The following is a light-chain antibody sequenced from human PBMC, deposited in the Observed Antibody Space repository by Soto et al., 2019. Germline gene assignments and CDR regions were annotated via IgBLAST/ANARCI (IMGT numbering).Light chain of an antibody. Sequence: QSALTQPRSVSGSPGQSVTISCTGTSNDVGGYDYVSWYQQYPGKAPTYILYGVTKRPSGVPDRFSGSKSGNTASLTISGLQADDEADYYCCSYAGNYTFFGGGTKLTVL. CDR3: CSYAGNYTF. CDR2: GVT. CDR1: SNDVGGYDY. V-gene: IGLV2-11*01. J-gene: IGLJ2*01.